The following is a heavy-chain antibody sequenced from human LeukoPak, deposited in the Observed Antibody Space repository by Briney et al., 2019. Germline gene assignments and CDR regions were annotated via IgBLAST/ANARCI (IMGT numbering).Heavy chain of an antibody. CDR2: IYSDNT. D-gene: IGHD4/OR15-4a*01. CDR1: GFTSSSYA. V-gene: IGHV3-53*01. Sequence: PGGSLRLSCTASGFTSSSYAMHWVRQAPGKGLEWVSFIYSDNTHYSDSVKGRFTISRDNSKNTLYLQMNSLRAEDTAVYYCARRAGAYSHPYDYWGQGTLVTVSS. CDR3: ARRAGAYSHPYDY. J-gene: IGHJ4*02.